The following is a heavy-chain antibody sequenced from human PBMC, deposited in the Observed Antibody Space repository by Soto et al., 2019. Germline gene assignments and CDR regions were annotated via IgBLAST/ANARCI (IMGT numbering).Heavy chain of an antibody. J-gene: IGHJ2*01. D-gene: IGHD2-2*01. Sequence: QVQLQESGPGLVKPSGTLSLTCAVSSGSISTNNWWSWVRQPPGKGLEWIGEIHHSGTTDYNPSLKSRVTMSVDLSKNQFSLKLNAVAAADSAVYYCATGGSSCSRTGCLCWYLDLCGRGTLVSVSS. CDR1: SGSISTNNW. CDR2: IHHSGTT. V-gene: IGHV4-4*02. CDR3: ATGGSSCSRTGCLCWYLDL.